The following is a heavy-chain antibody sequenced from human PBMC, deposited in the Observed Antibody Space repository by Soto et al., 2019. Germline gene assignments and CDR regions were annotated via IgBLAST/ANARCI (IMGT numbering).Heavy chain of an antibody. V-gene: IGHV1-58*01. D-gene: IGHD2-2*02. CDR2: IVVGSGNT. Sequence: SVKVSCKASGFTFTSSAVQWVRQARGQRLEWIGWIVVGSGNTNYAQKFQERVTITRDMSTSTAYMELSSLRSEDTAVYYCAALLGYCSSTSCYTPGTFDYWGQGTLVTVSS. J-gene: IGHJ4*02. CDR3: AALLGYCSSTSCYTPGTFDY. CDR1: GFTFTSSA.